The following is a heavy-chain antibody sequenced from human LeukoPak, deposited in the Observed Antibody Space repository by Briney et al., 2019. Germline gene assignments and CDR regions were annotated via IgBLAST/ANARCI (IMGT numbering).Heavy chain of an antibody. V-gene: IGHV3-21*01. Sequence: GGSLRLSCAASGFTFSSYSMNWVRQAPGKGLEWVSSISSSSSYIYYADSVKGRFTISRDNAKNSLYLQMNSLRAEDMAVYYCARDPRYAIHGMDVWGQGTTVTVSS. D-gene: IGHD2-8*01. CDR1: GFTFSSYS. J-gene: IGHJ6*02. CDR3: ARDPRYAIHGMDV. CDR2: ISSSSSYI.